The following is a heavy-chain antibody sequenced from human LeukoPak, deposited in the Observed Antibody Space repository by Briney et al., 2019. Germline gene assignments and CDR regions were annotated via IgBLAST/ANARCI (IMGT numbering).Heavy chain of an antibody. J-gene: IGHJ6*03. CDR1: GFIFDDYG. CDR3: ARVTGYYFYIDL. V-gene: IGHV3-20*04. CDR2: MNWNGDSR. Sequence: RPGGSLRLSCGASGFIFDDYGMAWVRQAPGKGLEWVAGMNWNGDSRGYADSVKGRFTISRDNAKNSLQLQMSSLRPEDTAFYYCARVTGYYFYIDLWAMGPRSPSP.